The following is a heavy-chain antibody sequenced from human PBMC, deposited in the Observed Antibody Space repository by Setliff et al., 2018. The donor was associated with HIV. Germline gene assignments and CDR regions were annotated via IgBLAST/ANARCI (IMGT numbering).Heavy chain of an antibody. CDR1: GYSFSSNDW. V-gene: IGHV4-28*05. CDR2: IYYSGSI. D-gene: IGHD4-17*01. CDR3: AKKGNGDYHFDY. Sequence: SETLSLTCVVSGYSFSSNDWWGWIRQSPGKGLEWIGYIYYSGSIYYNPSLKSRVTMSVDTSKNQFSLKLSSVTAVDTAVYYCAKKGNGDYHFDYWGQGTLVTVSS. J-gene: IGHJ4*02.